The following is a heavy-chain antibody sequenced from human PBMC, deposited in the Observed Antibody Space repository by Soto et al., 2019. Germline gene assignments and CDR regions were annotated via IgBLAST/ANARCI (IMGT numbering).Heavy chain of an antibody. CDR3: ARLNAGTTYYYYGMGV. J-gene: IGHJ6*02. D-gene: IGHD1-7*01. CDR1: GASISSSSYY. CDR2: IYYSGST. Sequence: SETLSLTCTVSGASISSSSYYWVWIRQPPGKGLEWIGSIYYSGSTYYNPSLKSRVTISVDTSKNQFSLKLSSVTAADTALYYCARLNAGTTYYYYGMGVWGQGTTVTVS. V-gene: IGHV4-39*01.